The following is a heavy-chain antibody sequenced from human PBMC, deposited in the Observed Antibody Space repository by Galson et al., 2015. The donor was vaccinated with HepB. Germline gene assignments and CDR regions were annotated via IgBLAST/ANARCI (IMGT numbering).Heavy chain of an antibody. D-gene: IGHD2-8*02. V-gene: IGHV3-15*01. CDR2: IKSKTDGETT. J-gene: IGHJ5*02. Sequence: SLRLSCAASGFTFSNAWMTWVRQAPGMGLEWAGRIKSKTDGETTDYAAPVKGRFTISRDDSKNRLYLQMNSLKTEDTAVYYCTTDVYYSTYWSWLDPWGQGTLVTVSS. CDR3: TTDVYYSTYWSWLDP. CDR1: GFTFSNAW.